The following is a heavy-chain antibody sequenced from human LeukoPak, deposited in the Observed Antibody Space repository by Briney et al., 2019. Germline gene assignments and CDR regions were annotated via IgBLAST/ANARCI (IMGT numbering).Heavy chain of an antibody. D-gene: IGHD3-10*01. CDR1: GFTFSSYG. Sequence: EGSLRLSCAASGFTFSSYGMSWVRQAPGKGLEWVSAISGSGGSTYYADSVKGRFTISRDNSKNTLYLQMNSLRAEDTAVYYCAKGTLWFGELYEGNFDYWGQGTLVTVSS. CDR3: AKGTLWFGELYEGNFDY. V-gene: IGHV3-23*01. CDR2: ISGSGGST. J-gene: IGHJ4*02.